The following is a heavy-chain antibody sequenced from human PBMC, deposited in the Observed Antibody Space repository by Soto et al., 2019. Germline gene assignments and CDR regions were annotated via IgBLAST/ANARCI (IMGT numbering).Heavy chain of an antibody. D-gene: IGHD6-6*01. J-gene: IGHJ4*02. Sequence: QVQLQQWGAGLLKPSETLSLTCAVYGGSFSGYYWSWIRQPPGKGLEWIGEINHSGSTNYNPSLKSRVTISGDTSKNQFSLKLSSVTAADTAVYYCARELGNSSSSDYWGQGTLVTVSS. CDR1: GGSFSGYY. CDR3: ARELGNSSSSDY. CDR2: INHSGST. V-gene: IGHV4-34*01.